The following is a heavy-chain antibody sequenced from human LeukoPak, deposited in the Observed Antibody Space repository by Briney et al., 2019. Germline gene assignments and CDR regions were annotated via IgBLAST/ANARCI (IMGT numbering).Heavy chain of an antibody. Sequence: GGSLRLSCAASGFTFSVHYMDWVRQAPGKGLEWIGRIRAKANSYNTEHAASVKGRFIVSRDDTKKSLFLQMNSLKTDDAAVYYCSRGANWESYFGYWGQGILVTVSS. V-gene: IGHV3-72*01. CDR3: SRGANWESYFGY. CDR1: GFTFSVHY. J-gene: IGHJ4*02. D-gene: IGHD7-27*01. CDR2: IRAKANSYNT.